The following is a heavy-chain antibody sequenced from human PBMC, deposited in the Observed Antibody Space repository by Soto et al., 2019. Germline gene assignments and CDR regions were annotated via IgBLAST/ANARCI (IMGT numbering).Heavy chain of an antibody. CDR3: ARLRWETENNWFDP. D-gene: IGHD4-17*01. CDR1: GGSISSCGYY. V-gene: IGHV4-31*03. CDR2: IYYMGST. Sequence: SETLSLTCTVSGGSISSCGYYWSWIRQHPWKGLEWIVYIYYMGSTYFNPPLKSRVTISVDTSKNQFSLRLSSVTAADTAVYFCARLRWETENNWFDPWGQGALVTVSS. J-gene: IGHJ5*02.